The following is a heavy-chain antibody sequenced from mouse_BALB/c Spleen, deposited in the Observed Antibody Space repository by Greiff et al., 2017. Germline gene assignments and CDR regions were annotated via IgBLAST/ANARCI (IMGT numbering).Heavy chain of an antibody. J-gene: IGHJ2*01. CDR3: ARRGDDGYYPFDY. V-gene: IGHV5-17*02. Sequence: DVMLVESGGGLVQPGGSRKLSCAASGFTFSSFGMHWVRQAPEKGLEWVAYISSGSSTIYYADTVKGRFTISRDNPKNTLFLQMTSLRSEDTAMYYCARRGDDGYYPFDYWGQGTTLTVSS. D-gene: IGHD2-3*01. CDR1: GFTFSSFG. CDR2: ISSGSSTI.